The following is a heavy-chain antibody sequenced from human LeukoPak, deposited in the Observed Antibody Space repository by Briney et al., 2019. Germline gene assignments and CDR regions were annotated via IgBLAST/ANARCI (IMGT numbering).Heavy chain of an antibody. J-gene: IGHJ6*03. CDR3: ARKGGATTYGYYYYYMDV. Sequence: SETLSLTCTVSGDSISSSNSYWGWIRQPPGKGLEWIGSIYYSGSTYYNLSLKSRVTISVDKSKNQFPLKLSSVTAADTAMYYCARKGGATTYGYYYYYMDVWGKGTTVTISS. CDR2: IYYSGST. D-gene: IGHD1-26*01. CDR1: GDSISSSNSY. V-gene: IGHV4-39*06.